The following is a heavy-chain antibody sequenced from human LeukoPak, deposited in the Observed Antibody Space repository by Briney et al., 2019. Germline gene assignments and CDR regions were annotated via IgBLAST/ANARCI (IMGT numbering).Heavy chain of an antibody. CDR3: ARGGGWDAYYYYGMDV. Sequence: TGGSLRLSCAASGFTFSTYGMTWVRQAPGKGLEWVSSISSTSAYIYYADSVKGRFAISRDNAKNSLYLQMNSLRAEDTAVYYCARGGGWDAYYYYGMDVWGQGTTVTVSS. CDR1: GFTFSTYG. D-gene: IGHD6-19*01. CDR2: ISSTSAYI. V-gene: IGHV3-21*01. J-gene: IGHJ6*02.